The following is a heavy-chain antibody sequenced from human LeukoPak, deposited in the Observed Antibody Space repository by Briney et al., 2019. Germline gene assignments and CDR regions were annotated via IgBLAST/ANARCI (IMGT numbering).Heavy chain of an antibody. CDR3: IRHTGDY. J-gene: IGHJ4*02. D-gene: IGHD4-11*01. V-gene: IGHV3-73*01. CDR1: GFTFSASA. Sequence: QSGGSLRLSCAASGFTFSASAMHWVRQTSGKGLEWVGRIRGKDKNYATAYAASVTGRFTISRDDSKNTAYLQMNSLKTEDTAVYYCIRHTGDYWGQGTLVTVSS. CDR2: IRGKDKNYAT.